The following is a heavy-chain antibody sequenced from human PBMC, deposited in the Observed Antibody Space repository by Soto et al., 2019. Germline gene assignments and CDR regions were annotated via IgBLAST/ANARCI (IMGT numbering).Heavy chain of an antibody. D-gene: IGHD2-8*01. CDR3: ARGIVLMVYATDY. V-gene: IGHV3-33*01. Sequence: SLRLSCAASGFTFSSYGMHWVRQAPGKGLEWVAVVWYDGSNKYYADSVKGRFTISRDNSKNTLYLQMNSLRAEDTAVYYCARGIVLMVYATDYWGQGTLVTVSS. CDR2: VWYDGSNK. J-gene: IGHJ4*02. CDR1: GFTFSSYG.